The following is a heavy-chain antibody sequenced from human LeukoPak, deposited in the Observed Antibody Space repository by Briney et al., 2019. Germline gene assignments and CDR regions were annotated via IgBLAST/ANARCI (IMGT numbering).Heavy chain of an antibody. Sequence: GASVKVSCKAPGYTFTAYYMHWVRQAPGQGLEWMGWINSNSGGTNFAQKFQGRVTMTRDTSISTAYMELSSLRSDDTAVYYCARGEKVATMIVTGYWGQGTLVTVSS. V-gene: IGHV1-2*02. CDR2: INSNSGGT. D-gene: IGHD3-22*01. CDR3: ARGEKVATMIVTGY. J-gene: IGHJ4*02. CDR1: GYTFTAYY.